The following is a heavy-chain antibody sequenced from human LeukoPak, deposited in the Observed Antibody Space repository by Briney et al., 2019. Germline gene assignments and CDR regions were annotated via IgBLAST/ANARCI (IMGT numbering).Heavy chain of an antibody. CDR1: GGSISSYY. V-gene: IGHV4-59*03. Sequence: SETLSLTCTVSGGSISSYYWSWIRQPPGKGLEWIGYIYYSGSTNYNPSLKSRVTISVDTSKNQFSLKLSSVTAADTAVYYCAIEYCSSTSCYGLDYWGQGTLVTVSS. D-gene: IGHD2-2*01. CDR2: IYYSGST. CDR3: AIEYCSSTSCYGLDY. J-gene: IGHJ4*02.